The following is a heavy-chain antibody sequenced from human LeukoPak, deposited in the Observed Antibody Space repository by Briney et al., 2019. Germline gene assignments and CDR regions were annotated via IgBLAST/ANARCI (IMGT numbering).Heavy chain of an antibody. D-gene: IGHD3-22*01. J-gene: IGHJ4*02. V-gene: IGHV3-64D*06. CDR1: GFTFSSYA. CDR3: ARGAYYYED. Sequence: GGSLRLSCSASGFTFSSYAIHWVRQAPGKGLEYVSGISSNGGSTYYADSMKGRFTNSRDNSKNTLYLQMSSLRAEDTAVYYCARGAYYYEDWGQGTLVTVSS. CDR2: ISSNGGST.